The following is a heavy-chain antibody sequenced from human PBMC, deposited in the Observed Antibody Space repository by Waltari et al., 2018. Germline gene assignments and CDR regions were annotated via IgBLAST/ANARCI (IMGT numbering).Heavy chain of an antibody. Sequence: QVQLQQWGAGLLKPSETLSLTCTVSGGSISSSSYYWGWIRQPPGKGLEWIGSIYYSGSTYYNPSLKSRVTISVDTSKNQFSLKLSSVTAADTAVYYCASWVQLWLLWGQGTLVTVSS. J-gene: IGHJ4*02. D-gene: IGHD5-18*01. CDR1: GGSISSSSYY. CDR3: ASWVQLWLL. V-gene: IGHV4-39*07. CDR2: IYYSGST.